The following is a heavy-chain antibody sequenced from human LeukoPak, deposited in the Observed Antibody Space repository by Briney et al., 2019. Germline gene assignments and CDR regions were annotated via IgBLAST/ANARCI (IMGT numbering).Heavy chain of an antibody. V-gene: IGHV3-23*01. CDR3: AKGIYSSGWSYFDY. D-gene: IGHD6-19*01. CDR1: GFTFSNSA. CDR2: LSGSSITT. Sequence: GGSLRLSSAASGFTFSNSAMSWVRQAPGKGLEWVSTLSGSSITTYYADSVKGRFTISRDNSKNTLYLQMNSLRAEDTAVYYCAKGIYSSGWSYFDYWGHGTLVTVSS. J-gene: IGHJ4*01.